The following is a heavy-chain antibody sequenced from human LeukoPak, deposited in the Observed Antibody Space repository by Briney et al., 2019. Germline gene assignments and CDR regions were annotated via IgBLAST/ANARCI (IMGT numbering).Heavy chain of an antibody. CDR3: AKDQVYCSSTSCYNGEAAFDY. J-gene: IGHJ4*02. V-gene: IGHV3-23*01. Sequence: GGSLRLSCAASGFTFSNYAMSWVCQAPGKGLEWVSAISGSGGSTYYADSVKGRFTISRDNSKNALYLQMNSLRAEDTAVYYCAKDQVYCSSTSCYNGEAAFDYWGQGTLVTVSS. CDR2: ISGSGGST. D-gene: IGHD2-2*02. CDR1: GFTFSNYA.